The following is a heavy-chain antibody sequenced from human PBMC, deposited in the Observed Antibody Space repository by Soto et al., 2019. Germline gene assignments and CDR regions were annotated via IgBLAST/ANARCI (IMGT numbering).Heavy chain of an antibody. CDR2: MSPNSGNT. CDR3: ARGVKYGAYSRWCDP. Sequence: GASVKVSCKASGYTFTSYDINWVRQATGQGLEYLGWMSPNSGNTGYVQKFQGRVTMTWDTSITTAYMELSSLRSEDTAVYFCARGVKYGAYSRWCDPWG. CDR1: GYTFTSYD. D-gene: IGHD4-17*01. J-gene: IGHJ5*02. V-gene: IGHV1-8*01.